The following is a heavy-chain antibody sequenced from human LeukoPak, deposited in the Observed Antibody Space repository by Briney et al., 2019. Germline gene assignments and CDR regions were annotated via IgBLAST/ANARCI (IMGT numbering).Heavy chain of an antibody. D-gene: IGHD3-10*01. CDR3: GMDRVIITD. CDR2: IKQDGGET. CDR1: GFTFSDHW. J-gene: IGHJ4*02. Sequence: GGSLRLSCEASGFTFSDHWMTWLRQAPGKGLEWVANIKQDGGETYYIDSVKGRFTISRDNAKNSVYLEMNSLRAEDTALYYCGMDRVIITDWGQGALVTVSS. V-gene: IGHV3-7*01.